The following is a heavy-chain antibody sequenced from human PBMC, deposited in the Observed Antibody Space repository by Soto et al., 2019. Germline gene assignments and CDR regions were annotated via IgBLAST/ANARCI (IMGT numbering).Heavy chain of an antibody. CDR3: ARIVGGYCSGGSCTNYYYYYGMDV. CDR1: GYSFTSYW. D-gene: IGHD2-15*01. CDR2: IYPGDSDT. Sequence: GDALKISCERSGYSFTSYWIGWVRQIPGKGLEWMGIIYPGDSDTRYSPSFQGQVTISADKSISTAYLQWSSLKASDTAMYYCARIVGGYCSGGSCTNYYYYYGMDVWGQGTTVTVS. V-gene: IGHV5-51*01. J-gene: IGHJ6*02.